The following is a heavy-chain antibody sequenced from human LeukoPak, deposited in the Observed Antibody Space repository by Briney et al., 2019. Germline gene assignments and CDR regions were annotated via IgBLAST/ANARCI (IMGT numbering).Heavy chain of an antibody. D-gene: IGHD5-12*01. V-gene: IGHV4-59*01. CDR3: ARGGGYASPIGY. CDR1: GGSISAYY. CDR2: ICHSGST. Sequence: SETLSLTCTLSGGSISAYYWSWIRQPPGKGLEWIGYICHSGSTNYNPSLKSRVTISVDTSKNQFSLKLSSVTAADTAVYYCARGGGYASPIGYWGQGALVTVSS. J-gene: IGHJ4*02.